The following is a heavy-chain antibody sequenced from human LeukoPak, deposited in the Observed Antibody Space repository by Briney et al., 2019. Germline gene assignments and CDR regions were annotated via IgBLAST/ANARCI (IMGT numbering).Heavy chain of an antibody. V-gene: IGHV1-69*05. Sequence: GASVKVSCKASGGTFSNYAINWVRQAPGQGLEWMGRIVPVFGTPNFAQKFQGRVTLTRDGSTNTAYMEMSSLRSDDTAVYYCASHYGNSATGGFPYWGQGTLVTVSS. CDR3: ASHYGNSATGGFPY. J-gene: IGHJ4*02. CDR2: IVPVFGTP. D-gene: IGHD3-10*01. CDR1: GGTFSNYA.